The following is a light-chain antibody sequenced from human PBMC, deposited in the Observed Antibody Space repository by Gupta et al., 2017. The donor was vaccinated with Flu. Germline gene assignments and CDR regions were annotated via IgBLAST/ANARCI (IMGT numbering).Light chain of an antibody. CDR3: QQDGSSPYT. CDR1: ESFNSRY. J-gene: IGKJ2*01. V-gene: IGKV3-20*01. Sequence: EVVLTQSPGTLSLSPGEKATLSCRASESFNSRYLAWYQQKPGRAPRLLIKGASSRATGIPDRFSGSASGTDFTLTISGLEPEDFAVYYCQQDGSSPYTFGQGTKVEIK. CDR2: GAS.